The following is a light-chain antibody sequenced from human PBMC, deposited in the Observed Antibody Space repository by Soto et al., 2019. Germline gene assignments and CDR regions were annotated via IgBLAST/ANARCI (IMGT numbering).Light chain of an antibody. Sequence: EIVLIQSPATLSLSPGERVTLSCRATQSVSTYLAWYQQKPGQAPRLLIYDASNRATGIPVRFSGSGSGTDFTLTISSLEPEDFAVYYCQHRSSWPLTFGGGTKVEI. V-gene: IGKV3-11*01. CDR3: QHRSSWPLT. J-gene: IGKJ4*01. CDR1: QSVSTY. CDR2: DAS.